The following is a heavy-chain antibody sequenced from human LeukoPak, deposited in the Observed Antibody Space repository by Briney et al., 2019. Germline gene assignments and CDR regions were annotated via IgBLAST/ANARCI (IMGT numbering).Heavy chain of an antibody. V-gene: IGHV1-69-2*01. CDR2: VDPEDGET. J-gene: IGHJ4*02. CDR1: GYTFTDYY. CDR3: ARNNWNYAFDY. Sequence: ASVKVSCKVSGYTFTDYYMHWVQQAPGKGLEWMGLVDPEDGETIYAEKFQGRVTITADTSTDTAYMELSSLRSEDTAVYYCARNNWNYAFDYWGQGTLVTASS. D-gene: IGHD1-7*01.